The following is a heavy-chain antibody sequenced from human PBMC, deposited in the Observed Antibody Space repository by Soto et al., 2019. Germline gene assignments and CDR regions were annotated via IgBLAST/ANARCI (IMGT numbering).Heavy chain of an antibody. V-gene: IGHV1-18*01. CDR3: ARPIRAAAGTGRGVYYYYGMDV. D-gene: IGHD6-13*01. Sequence: ASVKVSCKASGYTSTSYGISWVLQAPGQGLEWMGWISAYNGNTNYAQKLQGRVTMTTDTSTSTAYMELRSLRSDDTAVYYCARPIRAAAGTGRGVYYYYGMDVWGQGTTVTVS. CDR2: ISAYNGNT. J-gene: IGHJ6*02. CDR1: GYTSTSYG.